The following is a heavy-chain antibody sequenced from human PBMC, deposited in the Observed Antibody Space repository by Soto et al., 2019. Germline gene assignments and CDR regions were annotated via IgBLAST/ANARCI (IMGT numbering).Heavy chain of an antibody. Sequence: SETLSLTCTVSGDSISSFYWSWIRQSPGKGLEWIGYISYSGSTNYNPSLQSRVTISADTSKNQFPLKLSSVTAADTAVYYCARDDTTGGFDFWGHGTLVTVSS. CDR3: ARDDTTGGFDF. J-gene: IGHJ4*01. V-gene: IGHV4-59*12. D-gene: IGHD3-22*01. CDR1: GDSISSFY. CDR2: ISYSGST.